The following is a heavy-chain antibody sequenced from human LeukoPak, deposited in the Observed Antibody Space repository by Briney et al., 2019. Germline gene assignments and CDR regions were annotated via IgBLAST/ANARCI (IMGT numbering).Heavy chain of an antibody. J-gene: IGHJ4*02. Sequence: SETLSLTCTVSGGSISSYYWSWIRQPPGKGLEWIGYIYYSGSTNYNPSLKSRVTISVDTSKNQFSLKLSSVTAADTAVYYCARVKLATPVFDYWGQGTLVTVSS. CDR1: GGSISSYY. V-gene: IGHV4-59*01. CDR3: ARVKLATPVFDY. CDR2: IYYSGST.